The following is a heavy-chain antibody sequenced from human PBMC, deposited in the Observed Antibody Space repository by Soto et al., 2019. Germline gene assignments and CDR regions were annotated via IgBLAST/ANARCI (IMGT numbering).Heavy chain of an antibody. CDR1: GFTFSDYY. V-gene: IGHV3-11*01. J-gene: IGHJ3*02. CDR3: ASLGCGGDCYDAFDI. Sequence: GGSLRLSCAASGFTFSDYYMSWIRQAPGKGLEWVSYISSSGSTIYYADSVKGRFTISRDNAKNSLYLQMNSLRAEDTAVYYCASLGCGGDCYDAFDIWGQGTMVTVSS. D-gene: IGHD2-21*02. CDR2: ISSSGSTI.